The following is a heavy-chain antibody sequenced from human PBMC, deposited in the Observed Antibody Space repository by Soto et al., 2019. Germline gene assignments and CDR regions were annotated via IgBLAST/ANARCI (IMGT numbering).Heavy chain of an antibody. CDR3: ARVGDYYGSGSYSPYYFDY. D-gene: IGHD3-10*01. CDR1: GGTFSSYA. Sequence: QVQLVQSGAEVKKPGSSVKVSGKASGGTFSSYAISWVRQAPGQGLEWMGGIIPIFGTANYAQKFQGRVTITANKSTSTAYMELSSLRYEDTAVYYCARVGDYYGSGSYSPYYFDYWGQGTLVTVSS. CDR2: IIPIFGTA. J-gene: IGHJ4*02. V-gene: IGHV1-69*06.